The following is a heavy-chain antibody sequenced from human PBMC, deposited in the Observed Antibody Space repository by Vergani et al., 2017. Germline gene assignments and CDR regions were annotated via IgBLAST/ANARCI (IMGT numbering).Heavy chain of an antibody. J-gene: IGHJ6*02. CDR3: AKDHCSSTSCRDNYYYYGMDV. Sequence: EVQLLESGGGLVQPGGSLRLSCAASGFTFSSYAMSWVRQAPGKGLEWVSAISGSGGSTYYADSVKGRFTISRDNSKNTLYLQMNSLRAEDTAVYYCAKDHCSSTSCRDNYYYYGMDVWGQGP. CDR2: ISGSGGST. CDR1: GFTFSSYA. D-gene: IGHD2-2*01. V-gene: IGHV3-23*01.